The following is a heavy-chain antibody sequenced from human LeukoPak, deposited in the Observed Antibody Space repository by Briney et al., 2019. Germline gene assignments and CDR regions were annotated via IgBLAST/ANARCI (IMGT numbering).Heavy chain of an antibody. V-gene: IGHV3-9*01. Sequence: GGSLRLSCAASGFTFDDYAKHWVRQAPGKGLEWVSGISWNSGSIGYADSVKGRFTISRDNAKNSLYLQMNSLRAEDTALYYCAKDYYDSSGYYFDYWGQGTLVTVSS. J-gene: IGHJ4*02. CDR3: AKDYYDSSGYYFDY. CDR1: GFTFDDYA. CDR2: ISWNSGSI. D-gene: IGHD3-22*01.